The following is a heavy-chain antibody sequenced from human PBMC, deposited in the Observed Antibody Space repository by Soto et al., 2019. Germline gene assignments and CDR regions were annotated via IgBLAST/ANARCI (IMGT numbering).Heavy chain of an antibody. CDR2: ISWNSGNI. J-gene: IGHJ6*02. CDR3: AILEKGGMDV. V-gene: IGHV3-9*01. Sequence: EVQLVESGGGLVQPGRSLRLSCAASGFTFHDYALQWVRQAPGKGLEWVSGISWNSGNIGYADSVKGRFTISRDNAKNSLYLEMNSLRVEDTALYYCAILEKGGMDVWGQGTTVTVSS. D-gene: IGHD1-1*01. CDR1: GFTFHDYA.